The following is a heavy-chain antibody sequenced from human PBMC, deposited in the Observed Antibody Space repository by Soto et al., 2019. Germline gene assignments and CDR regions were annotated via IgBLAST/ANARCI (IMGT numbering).Heavy chain of an antibody. CDR1: GFTFSNYA. Sequence: EVQLLESGGGLVQPGGSLRLSCAASGFTFSNYAMSWVRQAPGKGLEWVSSIHGSGAGTYYADSVKGRFTVSRDDSKETLVLQLCRQADDHTALEYCATDAVARNGGWEWFGPWCQGTLV. D-gene: IGHD6-19*01. J-gene: IGHJ5*02. CDR2: IHGSGAGT. CDR3: ATDAVARNGGWEWFGP. V-gene: IGHV3-23*01.